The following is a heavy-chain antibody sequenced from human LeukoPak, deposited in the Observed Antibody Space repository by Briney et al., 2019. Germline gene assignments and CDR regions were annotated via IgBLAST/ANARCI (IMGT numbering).Heavy chain of an antibody. J-gene: IGHJ4*02. V-gene: IGHV3-30*03. Sequence: GGSLRLSCAASGFTFNNYDMHWVRQAPGKGLERVAGISYDGSYKYYADSVKGRFTISRDSSKNTLYLQMNSLRAEDTAVYYCARVRYSSSWLSDYWGQGTLVTVSS. CDR3: ARVRYSSSWLSDY. CDR1: GFTFNNYD. D-gene: IGHD6-13*01. CDR2: ISYDGSYK.